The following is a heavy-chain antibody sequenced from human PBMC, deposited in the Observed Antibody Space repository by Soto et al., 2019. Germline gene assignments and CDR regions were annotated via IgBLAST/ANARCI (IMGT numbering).Heavy chain of an antibody. D-gene: IGHD3-16*02. CDR2: ISSSSSYI. CDR3: ARVARHLGELSLGPSRPREFYYYYYMDV. J-gene: IGHJ6*03. CDR1: GVTFSSYS. V-gene: IGHV3-21*01. Sequence: PGGSLRLSCAASGVTFSSYSRNWVRQAPGKGLEWVSSISSSSSYIYYADSVKGRFTISRDNAKNSLYLQMNSLRAEDTAVYYCARVARHLGELSLGPSRPREFYYYYYMDVWGKGTTVTVSS.